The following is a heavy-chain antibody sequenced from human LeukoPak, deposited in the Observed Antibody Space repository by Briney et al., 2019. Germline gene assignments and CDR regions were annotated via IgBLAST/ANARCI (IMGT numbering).Heavy chain of an antibody. V-gene: IGHV1-69*13. J-gene: IGHJ3*02. D-gene: IGHD3-22*01. CDR3: ASSDSSGYGAFDI. CDR1: GYTFISYY. Sequence: GASVKVSCKASGYTFISYYMHWVRQAPGQGLEWMGGIIPIFGTANYAQKFQGRVTITADESTSTAYMELSSLRSEDTAVYYCASSDSSGYGAFDIWGQGTMVTVSS. CDR2: IIPIFGTA.